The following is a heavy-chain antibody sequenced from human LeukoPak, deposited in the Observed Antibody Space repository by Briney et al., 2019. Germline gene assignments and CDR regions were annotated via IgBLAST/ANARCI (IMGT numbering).Heavy chain of an antibody. CDR1: GYTFTGYY. CDR3: ARAYTMIPPRPYYYYYMDV. Sequence: ASVKVSCKASGYTFTGYYMHWVRQAPGQGLEWMGWINPNSGGTNYAQKFQGRVTMTRNTSISTAYMELSRLRSDDTAVYYCARAYTMIPPRPYYYYYMDVWGKGTTVTVSS. D-gene: IGHD3-22*01. J-gene: IGHJ6*03. V-gene: IGHV1-2*02. CDR2: INPNSGGT.